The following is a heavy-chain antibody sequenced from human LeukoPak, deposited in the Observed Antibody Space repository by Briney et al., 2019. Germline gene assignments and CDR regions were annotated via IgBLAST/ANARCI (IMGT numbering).Heavy chain of an antibody. J-gene: IGHJ4*02. CDR2: IKQDGSEK. Sequence: GGSLRLSCAASGFTFSSYWMSWVRQAPGKGLEWVANIKQDGSEKYYVDSVKGRFTISRDNAKNSLYLQMNSLRAEDTAVYYCARDGAIFGMVISYDYWGQGTLVTVSS. CDR3: ARDGAIFGMVISYDY. V-gene: IGHV3-7*01. CDR1: GFTFSSYW. D-gene: IGHD3-3*01.